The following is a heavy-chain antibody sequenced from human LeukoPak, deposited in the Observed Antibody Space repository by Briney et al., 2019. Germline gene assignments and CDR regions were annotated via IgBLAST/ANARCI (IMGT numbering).Heavy chain of an antibody. V-gene: IGHV3-11*01. CDR3: ARVDRDSSGYYYRAYYYYYYYMDV. D-gene: IGHD3-22*01. Sequence: PGGSLRLSCAASGFTFSDYYMSWIRQAPGKGLEWVPYISSSGSTIYYADPVKGRFTISRDNAKNSLYLQMNSLRAEDTAVYYCARVDRDSSGYYYRAYYYYYYYMDVWGKGTTVTVSS. CDR1: GFTFSDYY. CDR2: ISSSGSTI. J-gene: IGHJ6*03.